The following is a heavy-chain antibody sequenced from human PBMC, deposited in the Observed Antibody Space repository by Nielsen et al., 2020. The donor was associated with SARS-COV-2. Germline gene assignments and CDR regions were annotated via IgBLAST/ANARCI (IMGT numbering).Heavy chain of an antibody. CDR3: AKSPGGSYSFFDY. CDR1: GGTFSSYT. CDR2: IIPILGIA. Sequence: SVKVSCKASGGTFSSYTISWVRQAPGQGLEWMGRIIPILGIANYAQKFQGRVTITADKSTSTAYMELSSLRSEDTAVYYCAKSPGGSYSFFDYWGQGTLVTVSS. J-gene: IGHJ4*02. D-gene: IGHD1-26*01. V-gene: IGHV1-69*02.